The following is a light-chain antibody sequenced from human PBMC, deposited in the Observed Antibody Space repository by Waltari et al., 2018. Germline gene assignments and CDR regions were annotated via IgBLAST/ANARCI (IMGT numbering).Light chain of an antibody. V-gene: IGLV2-8*01. CDR2: EVT. CDR1: SSDIGDYNS. Sequence: QSALTQPPSASGSPGQSVTISCTGTSSDIGDYNSVSWYQQYPGKAPKLMIYEVTTRPSGVPDRFSGSKSGNTASLTVSGLQAEDEADYYCSSYAVSTPYVFGTGTKVTVL. CDR3: SSYAVSTPYV. J-gene: IGLJ1*01.